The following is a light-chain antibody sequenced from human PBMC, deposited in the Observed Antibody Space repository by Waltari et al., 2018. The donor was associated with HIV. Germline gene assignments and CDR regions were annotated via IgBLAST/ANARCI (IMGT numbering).Light chain of an antibody. CDR3: QQYNNWPPEGT. V-gene: IGKV3-15*01. CDR1: QSVSSN. J-gene: IGKJ1*01. Sequence: EIVMTQSPATLSVSPGERATLSCRASQSVSSNLAWYQQKPGQAPRLLIYGASTRATGIPARFSGSGSWTEFTLTISSLQSEDFAVYYCQQYNNWPPEGTFGQGTKVEIK. CDR2: GAS.